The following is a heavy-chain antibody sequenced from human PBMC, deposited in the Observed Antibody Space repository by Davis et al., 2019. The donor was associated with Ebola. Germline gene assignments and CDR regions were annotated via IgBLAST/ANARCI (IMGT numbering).Heavy chain of an antibody. J-gene: IGHJ3*02. CDR3: AAADIVVVVDGTSYPHAFDT. CDR2: ISYDGSNK. CDR1: GFTFSCYG. V-gene: IGHV3-30*03. D-gene: IGHD2-15*01. Sequence: GESLKISCAASGFTFSCYGMHWVRQAPGKGLEWVAVISYDGSNKYYADSVKGRFTISRDNAKNSLFLQMNSLRAEDTAVYYCAAADIVVVVDGTSYPHAFDTWGQGTVVTVSS.